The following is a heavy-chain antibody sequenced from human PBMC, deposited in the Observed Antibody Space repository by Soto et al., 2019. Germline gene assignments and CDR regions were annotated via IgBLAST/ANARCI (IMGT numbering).Heavy chain of an antibody. CDR3: AKDLTVTTNYYYGMDV. J-gene: IGHJ6*02. Sequence: QVQLVESGGGVVQPGRSLRLSCAASGFTFSSYGMHWVRQAPGKGLEWVAVISYEGSNKYYADSVKGRFTISRDNSKNTLYLQMNSLRAEDTAVYYCAKDLTVTTNYYYGMDVWGQGTTVTVSS. D-gene: IGHD4-17*01. CDR2: ISYEGSNK. CDR1: GFTFSSYG. V-gene: IGHV3-30*18.